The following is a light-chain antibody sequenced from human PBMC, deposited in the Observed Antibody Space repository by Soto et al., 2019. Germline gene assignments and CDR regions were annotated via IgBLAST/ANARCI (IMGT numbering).Light chain of an antibody. CDR3: SSDTPSTVL. Sequence: QSVLAQPASVSGSPGQSITISCTGTSCDVGGYDYVSWYHQHPGKATQLMIYGVSNRPLGVSGCFSGSRSGNTASLTISGMRSEDEAHYCRSSDTPSTVLFGGGTKLTVL. CDR1: SCDVGGYDY. CDR2: GVS. J-gene: IGLJ2*01. V-gene: IGLV2-14*03.